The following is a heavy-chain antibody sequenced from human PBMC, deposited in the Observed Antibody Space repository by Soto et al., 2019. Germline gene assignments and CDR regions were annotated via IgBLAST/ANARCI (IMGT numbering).Heavy chain of an antibody. J-gene: IGHJ6*02. CDR1: GFSFASYA. Sequence: EVKLVESGGGLFQPGGSLRLSCEASGFSFASYAMTWVRQAPGKGLEWVSAMSGSAIYTYYSNSVRGRFTISRDNSKNILYLQMNSLRGEDTAVYYCTTQFFLSSRSPPEDVWGRGTTVTVSS. CDR3: TTQFFLSSRSPPEDV. V-gene: IGHV3-23*04. CDR2: MSGSAIYT.